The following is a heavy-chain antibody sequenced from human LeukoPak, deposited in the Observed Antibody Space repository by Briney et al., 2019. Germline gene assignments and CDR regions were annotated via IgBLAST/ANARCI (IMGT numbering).Heavy chain of an antibody. CDR2: IYYSGST. CDR1: GGSISSYY. V-gene: IGHV4-59*01. CDR3: ARESGYSGNYYDSYGLDV. D-gene: IGHD1-26*01. J-gene: IGHJ6*02. Sequence: SETLSLTCTVSGGSISSYYWSWIRQPPGKGLEWIGYIYYSGSTNYNPSLKSRVTISVDTSKNQFSLKLSSVTAADTAVYYCARESGYSGNYYDSYGLDVWGQGTTVTASS.